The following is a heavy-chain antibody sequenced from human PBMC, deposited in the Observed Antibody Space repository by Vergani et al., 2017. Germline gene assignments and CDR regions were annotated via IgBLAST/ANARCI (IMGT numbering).Heavy chain of an antibody. CDR3: VKYNDYDADGPFDL. Sequence: EVQLLESGGGLVQPGGSLRLSCTASGFTFQAFAFHWVRQVSGRGLEWVSGIDRNYGVKNGNSFEGRFSISRDNVQKAVFLQMNNLRHEETALYFCVKYNDYDADGPFDLWSRGTLVTVSS. CDR2: IDRNYGVK. J-gene: IGHJ2*01. V-gene: IGHV3-9*01. D-gene: IGHD3-16*01. CDR1: GFTFQAFA.